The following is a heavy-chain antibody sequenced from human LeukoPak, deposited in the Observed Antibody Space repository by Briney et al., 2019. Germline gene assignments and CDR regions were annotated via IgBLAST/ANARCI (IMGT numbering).Heavy chain of an antibody. J-gene: IGHJ4*02. V-gene: IGHV5-51*01. Sequence: GESLKISCKGFGYSFTNHWIGWVRQMPGKGLEWMGIIHPSDSDTRYSPSFQGQVTISADRSVSTAYLRWSSLKASDSAMYYCARGITAAAVTKFDYWGQGTLVTVSS. CDR3: ARGITAAAVTKFDY. D-gene: IGHD6-13*01. CDR1: GYSFTNHW. CDR2: IHPSDSDT.